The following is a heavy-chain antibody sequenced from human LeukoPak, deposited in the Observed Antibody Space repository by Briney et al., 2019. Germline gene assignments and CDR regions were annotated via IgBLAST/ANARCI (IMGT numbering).Heavy chain of an antibody. J-gene: IGHJ6*02. Sequence: GGSLRLSCAASGFTFSSYSMNWVRQAPGKGLEWVSSISSSSSYIYYADSVKGRFTISRDNAKNSLYLQMNSLRAEDTAVYYCARGYYCGGDCILQTYGMDVWGQGTTVTVSS. CDR2: ISSSSSYI. CDR3: ARGYYCGGDCILQTYGMDV. D-gene: IGHD2-21*02. CDR1: GFTFSSYS. V-gene: IGHV3-21*04.